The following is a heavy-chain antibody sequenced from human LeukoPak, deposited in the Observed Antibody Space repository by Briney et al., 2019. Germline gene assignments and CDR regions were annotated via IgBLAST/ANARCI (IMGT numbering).Heavy chain of an antibody. CDR3: AKETASGYGAFDF. CDR1: RFTFSSYA. J-gene: IGHJ3*01. D-gene: IGHD3-22*01. Sequence: GGSLRLSCAASRFTFSSYAMSWVRQAPGKGLEWVSGVSGSGGSTHYGGSAKGRFTISRDNSKNTLYLRMNSLRAEDTAVYYCAKETASGYGAFDFWGQGTMVTVSS. CDR2: VSGSGGST. V-gene: IGHV3-23*01.